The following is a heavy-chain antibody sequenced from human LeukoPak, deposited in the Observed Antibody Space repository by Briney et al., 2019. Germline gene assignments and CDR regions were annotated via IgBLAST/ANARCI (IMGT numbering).Heavy chain of an antibody. V-gene: IGHV3-21*01. Sequence: GGSLRLSCAASGFKFSSYSMKWVRQAPGKGLEWVSFISSSSSYIYYADSLKGRFTISRDNAKNSLYLQVNSLRAEDTAVYYCARGTMFPYYFDYWGQGTLVTVSS. CDR1: GFKFSSYS. J-gene: IGHJ4*02. CDR2: ISSSSSYI. D-gene: IGHD3-10*02. CDR3: ARGTMFPYYFDY.